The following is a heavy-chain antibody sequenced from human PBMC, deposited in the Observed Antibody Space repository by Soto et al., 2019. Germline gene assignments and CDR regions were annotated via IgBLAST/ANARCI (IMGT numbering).Heavy chain of an antibody. V-gene: IGHV1-18*01. J-gene: IGHJ4*02. D-gene: IGHD2-15*01. Sequence: QVQLVQSGAEVKKPGASVKVSSKAFGYTFNSYGISWVRQAPGQGVEWMGWISAYNGNTNYAQKLQGRVTMTTDTSTSTAYMELRSLRSDDTAVYYCVVAAQPYYFDYWGQGTLVTVSS. CDR2: ISAYNGNT. CDR1: GYTFNSYG. CDR3: VVAAQPYYFDY.